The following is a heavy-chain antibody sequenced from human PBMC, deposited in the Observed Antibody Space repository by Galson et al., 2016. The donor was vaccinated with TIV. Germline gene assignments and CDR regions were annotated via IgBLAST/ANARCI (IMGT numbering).Heavy chain of an antibody. V-gene: IGHV1-2*02. CDR1: GYSFTDYY. D-gene: IGHD4-23*01. CDR2: VNPKSGDT. CDR3: ARDLMTSVATPFDF. J-gene: IGHJ4*01. Sequence: SVKVSCKASGYSFTDYYIHWVRQAPGQGFEWMGWVNPKSGDTNYAQKFQNRVTMTRDTSISTAYMELSSLRSDDTAVHYCARDLMTSVATPFDFWGQGTLVTVSS.